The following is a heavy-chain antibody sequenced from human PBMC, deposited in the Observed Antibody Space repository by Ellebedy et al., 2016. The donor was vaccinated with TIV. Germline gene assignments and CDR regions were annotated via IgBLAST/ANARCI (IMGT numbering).Heavy chain of an antibody. Sequence: ASVKVSCKASGYTFTGYYMHWVRQAPGQGLEWMGWISAYNGNTNYAQKLQGRVTMTTDTSTSTAYMELRSLRSDDTAVYYCARDGAIVVVPAAVYGMDVWGQGTTVTVSS. CDR1: GYTFTGYY. J-gene: IGHJ6*02. CDR3: ARDGAIVVVPAAVYGMDV. V-gene: IGHV1-18*04. D-gene: IGHD2-2*01. CDR2: ISAYNGNT.